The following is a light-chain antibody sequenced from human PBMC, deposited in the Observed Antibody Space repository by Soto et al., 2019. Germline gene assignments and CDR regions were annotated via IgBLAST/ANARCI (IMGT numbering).Light chain of an antibody. CDR2: DAS. J-gene: IGKJ4*01. Sequence: DIQMPQSPSSLSASVGDRVTITCLASQSISNYVNWYQQKPGKATKRLIFDASSFQSGLPSTFRGSGSGTDFTLTISSLQPEDFATYYGQQSYSSPLTFGGGTKVEIK. CDR3: QQSYSSPLT. V-gene: IGKV1-39*01. CDR1: QSISNY.